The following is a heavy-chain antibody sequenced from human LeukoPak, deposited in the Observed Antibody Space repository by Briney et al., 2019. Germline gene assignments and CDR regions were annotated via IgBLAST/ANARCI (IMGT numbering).Heavy chain of an antibody. V-gene: IGHV4-34*01. CDR1: GGSFSGYY. CDR2: INHSGST. Sequence: PSETLSLTCAVYGGSFSGYYWSWIRQPPGKGLEWIGEINHSGSTNYNPSLKSRVTISVDTSKNQFSLKMSSVTAADTAVYYCARGQWGGWWDYFDYWGQGTLVTVSS. CDR3: ARGQWGGWWDYFDY. J-gene: IGHJ4*02. D-gene: IGHD6-19*01.